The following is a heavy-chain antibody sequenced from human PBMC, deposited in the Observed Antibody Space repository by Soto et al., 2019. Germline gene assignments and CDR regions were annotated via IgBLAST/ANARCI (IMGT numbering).Heavy chain of an antibody. CDR1: GGSVSSGSYY. CDR2: IYYSGST. J-gene: IGHJ6*01. Sequence: SETLSLTCTVSGGSVSSGSYYWSWIRQPPGKGLEWIGYIYYSGSTNYNPSLKSRVTISVDTSKNQFSLKLSSVTAADTAVYYCARDLRGAMTDYYCYGMDVWGQGTTVTVSS. CDR3: ARDLRGAMTDYYCYGMDV. V-gene: IGHV4-61*01. D-gene: IGHD2-2*01.